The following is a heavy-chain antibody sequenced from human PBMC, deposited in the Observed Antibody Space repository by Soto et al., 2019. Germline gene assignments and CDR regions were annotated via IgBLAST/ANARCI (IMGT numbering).Heavy chain of an antibody. V-gene: IGHV1-69*13. J-gene: IGHJ5*02. Sequence: GASVKVSCKASGGTFSSYAISWVRQAPGQGLEWMGGIIPIFGTANYAQKFQGRVTITADESTSTAYMELSSLRSEDTAVYYCARVPWDWNYGGGRFDPWGQGTLVTVSS. CDR3: ARVPWDWNYGGGRFDP. CDR1: GGTFSSYA. CDR2: IIPIFGTA. D-gene: IGHD1-7*01.